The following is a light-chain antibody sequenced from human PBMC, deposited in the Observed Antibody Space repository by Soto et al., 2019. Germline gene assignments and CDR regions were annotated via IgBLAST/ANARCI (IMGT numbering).Light chain of an antibody. J-gene: IGKJ5*01. CDR2: AAS. CDR3: QQYYDWQIT. V-gene: IGKV3-15*01. Sequence: EIVLTQSPATLSVSPGERATLFCRASQGISTLLAWYQQKPGQAPRLLIYAASTRAAGIPARFSGSGSGTDFTLTISILQSEDSAIYYCQQYYDWQITFGKGTRPEI. CDR1: QGISTL.